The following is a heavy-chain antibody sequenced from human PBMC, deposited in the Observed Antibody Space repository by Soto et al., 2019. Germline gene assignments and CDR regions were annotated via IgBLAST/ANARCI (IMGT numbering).Heavy chain of an antibody. CDR2: ISYDGSNK. CDR3: ARDFPHGTDPNPLGDY. D-gene: IGHD1-7*01. J-gene: IGHJ4*02. V-gene: IGHV3-30-3*01. CDR1: GFTVSSNY. Sequence: GGSLRLSCAASGFTVSSNYMSWVRQAPGKGLEWVAVISYDGSNKYYADSVKGRFTISRDNSKNTLYLQMNSLRAEDTAVYYCARDFPHGTDPNPLGDYWGQGTLVTVSS.